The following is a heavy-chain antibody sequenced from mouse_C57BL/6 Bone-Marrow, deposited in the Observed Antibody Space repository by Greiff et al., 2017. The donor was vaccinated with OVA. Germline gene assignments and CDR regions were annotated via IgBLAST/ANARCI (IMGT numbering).Heavy chain of an antibody. D-gene: IGHD4-1*02. CDR3: ARSPQLDYYAMDY. V-gene: IGHV3-8*01. Sequence: DVKLEESGPGLAKPSQTLSLTCSVTGYSITSDYWNWIRKFPGNKLEYMGYISYSGSTYYNPSLKSRISITRDTSKNQYYLQLNSVTTEDTATYYCARSPQLDYYAMDYWGQGTSVTVSS. CDR1: GYSITSDY. J-gene: IGHJ4*01. CDR2: ISYSGST.